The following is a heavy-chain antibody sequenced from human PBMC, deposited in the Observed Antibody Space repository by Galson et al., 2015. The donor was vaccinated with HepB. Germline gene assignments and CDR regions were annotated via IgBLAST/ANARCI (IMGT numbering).Heavy chain of an antibody. D-gene: IGHD3-10*01. CDR3: ARDGSGSYYSRPRLEY. CDR2: ISFGSGNI. V-gene: IGHV3-48*02. J-gene: IGHJ4*02. CDR1: GFTFNHYS. Sequence: SLRLSCAASGFTFNHYSMNWVRQAPGKGLEWVSHISFGSGNIYYAASVKGRFTISRDNAKNSLYLQMTSLRDEDTAVYYCARDGSGSYYSRPRLEYWGQGTVVTVSS.